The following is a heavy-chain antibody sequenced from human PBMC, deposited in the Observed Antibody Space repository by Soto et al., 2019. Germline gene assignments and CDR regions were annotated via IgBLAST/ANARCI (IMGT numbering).Heavy chain of an antibody. D-gene: IGHD3-10*01. CDR2: IIPIFGTA. J-gene: IGHJ4*02. CDR3: ARDRGGLRRWLQSDY. V-gene: IGHV1-69*01. Sequence: QVQLVQSGAEVKKPGSSVTVSCKASGGTFSSYAISWVRQAPGQGLEWMGGIIPIFGTANYAQKFHGRVTITADESTSTAYMELSSLRSEDTAVYYCARDRGGLRRWLQSDYWGQGTLVTVSS. CDR1: GGTFSSYA.